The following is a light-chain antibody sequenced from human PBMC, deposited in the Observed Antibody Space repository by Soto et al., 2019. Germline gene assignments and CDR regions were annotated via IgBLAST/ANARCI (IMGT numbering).Light chain of an antibody. V-gene: IGKV3-20*01. CDR1: QSVSSSY. J-gene: IGKJ1*01. Sequence: ESVLTQSPGTLALCPGEKATLSCRASQSVSSSYLAWYQQKPGQAPRLLIYGASSRATGIPDRFSGSGSGTDFTLTVSRLEPEDFAVYYCQQFGSSSWTFGQGTKV. CDR2: GAS. CDR3: QQFGSSSWT.